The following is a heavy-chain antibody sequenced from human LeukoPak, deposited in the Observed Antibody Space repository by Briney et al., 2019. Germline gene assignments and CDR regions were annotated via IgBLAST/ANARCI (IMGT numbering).Heavy chain of an antibody. Sequence: SQTLSLTCAISGDSVFSNSSWNWIRQSPSRGLEWLGRTYYRSHWVYDYAGSVKGRITVNPDTSKNQFSLQLKSVIPEDTAVYYCARESVAERFDCWSQGSLVTVSS. CDR1: GDSVFSNSS. CDR3: ARESVAERFDC. CDR2: TYYRSHWVY. V-gene: IGHV6-1*01. J-gene: IGHJ4*02. D-gene: IGHD1-1*01.